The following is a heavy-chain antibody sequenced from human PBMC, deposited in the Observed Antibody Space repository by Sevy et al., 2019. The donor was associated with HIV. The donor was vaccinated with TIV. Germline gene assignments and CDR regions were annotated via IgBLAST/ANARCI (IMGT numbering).Heavy chain of an antibody. D-gene: IGHD6-13*01. CDR1: GFTFSSYG. J-gene: IGHJ4*02. CDR3: AKGGSSSWHSTPLDY. CDR2: ISYDGSNK. V-gene: IGHV3-30*18. Sequence: GGSLRLSCAASGFTFSSYGMHRVCQAPGKGLEWVAVISYDGSNKYYADSVKGRFTISRDNSKNTLYLQMNSLRAEDTAVYYCAKGGSSSWHSTPLDYWGQGTLVTVSS.